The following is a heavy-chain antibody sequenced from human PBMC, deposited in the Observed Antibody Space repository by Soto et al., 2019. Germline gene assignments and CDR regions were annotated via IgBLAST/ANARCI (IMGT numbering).Heavy chain of an antibody. CDR1: GFTFSSYA. J-gene: IGHJ4*02. V-gene: IGHV3-23*01. Sequence: GGSLRLSCAASGFTFSSYAMSWVRQAPGKGLEWVSAISGSGGSTYYADSVKGRFTISRDNSKNTLYLQMNSLRAEDTAVYYCAKDHYYDSSSPCDYWGQGTLVTVSS. CDR2: ISGSGGST. CDR3: AKDHYYDSSSPCDY. D-gene: IGHD3-22*01.